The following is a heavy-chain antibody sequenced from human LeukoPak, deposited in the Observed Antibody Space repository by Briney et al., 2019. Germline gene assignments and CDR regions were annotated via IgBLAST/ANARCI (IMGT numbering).Heavy chain of an antibody. CDR2: IYHTGST. J-gene: IGHJ4*02. Sequence: SETLSLTCTVSGGSISVYYWSWIRQPPGKGLEWIGYIYHTGSTNYNPSLKSRVTMSIDTSKNQFSLKLTSVTAADTAVYFCARLSRSWYYFDYWGQGTVVTVSS. CDR3: ARLSRSWYYFDY. D-gene: IGHD2-2*01. CDR1: GGSISVYY. V-gene: IGHV4-59*08.